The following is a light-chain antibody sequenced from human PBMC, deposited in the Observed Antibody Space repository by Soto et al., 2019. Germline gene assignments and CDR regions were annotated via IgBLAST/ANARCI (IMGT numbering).Light chain of an antibody. J-gene: IGKJ5*01. V-gene: IGKV1-39*01. CDR1: QSISGY. CDR2: TAS. Sequence: MSQSAASVSASVGDRVTITCRASQSISGYLNWYQQKPGRAPKLLIYTASSLQSGVPSRFSGSGSGTDFTLTISSLQPEDFATYHCQQGYTTPITFGQGTRPEIK. CDR3: QQGYTTPIT.